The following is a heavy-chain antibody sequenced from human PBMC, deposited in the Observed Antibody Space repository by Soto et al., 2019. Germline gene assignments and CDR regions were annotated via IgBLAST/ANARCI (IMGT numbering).Heavy chain of an antibody. CDR2: ISYDGSNK. J-gene: IGHJ4*02. CDR3: AKDLAIFGVVIGVFDY. D-gene: IGHD3-3*01. CDR1: GFTFSSYG. Sequence: GGSLRLSCAASGFTFSSYGMHWVRQAPGKGLEWVAVISYDGSNKYYADSVKGRFTISRDNSKNTLYLQMNSLRAEDTAVYYCAKDLAIFGVVIGVFDYWGQGTLVTVSS. V-gene: IGHV3-30*18.